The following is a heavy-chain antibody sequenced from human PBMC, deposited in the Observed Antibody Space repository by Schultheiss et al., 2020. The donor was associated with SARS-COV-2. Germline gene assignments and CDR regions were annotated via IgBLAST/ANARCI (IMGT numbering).Heavy chain of an antibody. D-gene: IGHD4-23*01. CDR3: ARGDLVTRYYYYYGMDV. CDR1: GGTFSSYA. CDR2: IIPIFGTA. Sequence: SVKVSCKASGGTFSSYAISWVRQAPGQGLEWMGGIIPIFGTANYAQKFQGRVTITADKSTSTAYMELSSLRSEDTAVYYCARGDLVTRYYYYYGMDVWGQGTTVTVSS. J-gene: IGHJ6*02. V-gene: IGHV1-69*06.